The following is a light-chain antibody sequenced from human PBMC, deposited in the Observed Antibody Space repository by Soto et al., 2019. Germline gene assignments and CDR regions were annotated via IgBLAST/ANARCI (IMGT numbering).Light chain of an antibody. CDR3: QQLNSYPRT. J-gene: IGKJ3*01. CDR1: QGIGSF. V-gene: IGKV1-9*01. CDR2: AAS. Sequence: IQLTQSPSSLSASVGDRVTITCRASQGIGSFLAWYQQEPGKAPKLLSYAASTLQIGVPSRFSGSGSGTDFSLTTSSLQPEDFATYSFQQLNSYPRTFGPGTKVDIK.